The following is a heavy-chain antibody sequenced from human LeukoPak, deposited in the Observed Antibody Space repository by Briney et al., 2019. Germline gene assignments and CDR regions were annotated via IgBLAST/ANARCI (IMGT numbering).Heavy chain of an antibody. Sequence: GASVKVSCKASGYTFTGYYMHWVQQAPGQGLEWVGWINPNSGGTNYAQKFQGRVTMTRDTSISTAYMELSRLRSDDTAVYYCARDEYSYGFDYWGQGTLVTVSS. CDR2: INPNSGGT. V-gene: IGHV1-2*02. CDR1: GYTFTGYY. CDR3: ARDEYSYGFDY. D-gene: IGHD5-18*01. J-gene: IGHJ4*02.